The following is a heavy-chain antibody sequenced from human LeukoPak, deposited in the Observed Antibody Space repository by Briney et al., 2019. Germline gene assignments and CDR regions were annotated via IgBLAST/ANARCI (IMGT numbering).Heavy chain of an antibody. CDR2: IRYDGSDK. V-gene: IGHV3-30*02. CDR3: ATEGFDP. Sequence: GGSLRLSCAASGVTFSRYGMHWVRQAPGKGLEWVSFIRYDGSDKYYVDSVKGRFTISRDNSKNTLYLQLNSLRVEDTAVYYCATEGFDPWGQGILVTVSS. J-gene: IGHJ5*02. CDR1: GVTFSRYG.